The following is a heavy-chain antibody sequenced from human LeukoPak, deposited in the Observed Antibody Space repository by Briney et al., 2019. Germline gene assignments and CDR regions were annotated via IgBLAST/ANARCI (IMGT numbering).Heavy chain of an antibody. Sequence: PGGSLRLSCAASGFTFSSYAMHWVRQAPGKGLEWVAVISYDGSNKYYADSVKGRFTISRDNSKNTLYLQMNSLRAEDTAVYYCASPTRGGYSYGYLPPGYYYYYGMDVWGQGTTVTVSS. CDR2: ISYDGSNK. J-gene: IGHJ6*02. V-gene: IGHV3-30*04. CDR3: ASPTRGGYSYGYLPPGYYYYYGMDV. CDR1: GFTFSSYA. D-gene: IGHD5-18*01.